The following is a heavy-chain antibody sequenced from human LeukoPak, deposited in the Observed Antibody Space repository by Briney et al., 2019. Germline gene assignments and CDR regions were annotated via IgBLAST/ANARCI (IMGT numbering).Heavy chain of an antibody. CDR1: GFTFSDYN. CDR3: AKVSVAANGY. CDR2: ISGSGGST. D-gene: IGHD2-15*01. Sequence: GGSLRLSCAASGFTFSDYNMRWIRQAPGKGLEWVSAISGSGGSTYYADSVKGRFTISRDNSKNTLYLQMNSLRAEDTAVYYCAKVSVAANGYWGQGTLVTVSS. J-gene: IGHJ4*02. V-gene: IGHV3-23*01.